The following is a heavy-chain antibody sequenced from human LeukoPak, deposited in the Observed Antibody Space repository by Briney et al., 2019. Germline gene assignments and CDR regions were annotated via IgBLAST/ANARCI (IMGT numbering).Heavy chain of an antibody. D-gene: IGHD3-10*01. V-gene: IGHV3-21*01. CDR2: ISSSSSYI. Sequence: NSGGSLRLSCAASGFTFSSYSMNWVRQAPGKGLEWVSSISSSSSYIYYADSVKGRFTISRDNVRNSLFLQMNSLRAEDTAVYYCARGGEDYHGSGTYSDYWGQGTLVTVSS. CDR3: ARGGEDYHGSGTYSDY. J-gene: IGHJ4*02. CDR1: GFTFSSYS.